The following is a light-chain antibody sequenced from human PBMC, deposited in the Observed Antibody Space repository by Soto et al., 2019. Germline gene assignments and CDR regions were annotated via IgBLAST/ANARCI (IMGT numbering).Light chain of an antibody. CDR1: SSDVGGYNY. V-gene: IGLV2-8*01. CDR2: DVN. J-gene: IGLJ1*01. CDR3: SSYAGSNNHV. Sequence: QSVLTQPPSASGSPGQSVTISCTGTSSDVGGYNYVSWYQHRPGKAPKRMIYDVNKRPSGVPDRFSGSKSGNTASLTVSGLQAEDEADYYCSSYAGSNNHVFGTGTKVTVL.